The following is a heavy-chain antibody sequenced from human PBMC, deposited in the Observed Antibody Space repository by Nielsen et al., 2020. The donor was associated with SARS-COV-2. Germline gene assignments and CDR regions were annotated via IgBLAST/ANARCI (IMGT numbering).Heavy chain of an antibody. Sequence: ASVKVSCKASGYTFTSYAMHWVRQAPGQRLEWMGWINAGNGNTKYSQKFQGRVTITRDTSASTAYMELSSLRSEDTAVYYCAREAAAAGATIDYWGQGTLVTVSS. CDR1: GYTFTSYA. D-gene: IGHD6-13*01. CDR3: AREAAAAGATIDY. CDR2: INAGNGNT. V-gene: IGHV1-3*01. J-gene: IGHJ4*02.